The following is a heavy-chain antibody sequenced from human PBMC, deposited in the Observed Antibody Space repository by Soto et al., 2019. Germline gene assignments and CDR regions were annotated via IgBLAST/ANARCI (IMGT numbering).Heavy chain of an antibody. CDR3: ASHLAGGLRWPTRVAFDI. Sequence: GGSLRLSCAASGFTVSSNYMSWVRQAPGKGLEWVSVIYSGGSTYYADSVKGRFTISRDNSKNTLYLQMNSLRAEDTAVYHCASHLAGGLRWPTRVAFDIWGQGTMVTVSS. CDR2: IYSGGST. J-gene: IGHJ3*02. D-gene: IGHD4-17*01. V-gene: IGHV3-66*04. CDR1: GFTVSSNY.